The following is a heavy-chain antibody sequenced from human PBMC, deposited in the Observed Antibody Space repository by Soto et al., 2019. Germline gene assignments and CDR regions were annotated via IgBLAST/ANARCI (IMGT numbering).Heavy chain of an antibody. CDR3: ARDGAVAGNINFDY. CDR2: INGGNGNT. Sequence: ASVKFSCKASGYTFTNYAIHWVRQAPGQRLEWMGWINGGNGNTKYSQKFQDRVTITRDTSASTAYMELSRLRSEDTAVYYCARDGAVAGNINFDYWGQGTLVTVSS. CDR1: GYTFTNYA. J-gene: IGHJ4*02. D-gene: IGHD6-19*01. V-gene: IGHV1-3*01.